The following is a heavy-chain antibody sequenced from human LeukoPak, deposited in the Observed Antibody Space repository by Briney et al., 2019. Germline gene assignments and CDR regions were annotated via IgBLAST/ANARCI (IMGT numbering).Heavy chain of an antibody. J-gene: IGHJ5*02. V-gene: IGHV7-4-1*02. Sequence: WASVKVSCKASGYTFTSYAMNWVRQAPGQGLEWMGWINTNTGNPTYAQGFTGRFVFSLDTSVSTAYLQISSLKAEDTAVYYCARDLPGLWFGERQEPNWFDPWGQGTLVTVSS. CDR2: INTNTGNP. CDR1: GYTFTSYA. D-gene: IGHD3-10*01. CDR3: ARDLPGLWFGERQEPNWFDP.